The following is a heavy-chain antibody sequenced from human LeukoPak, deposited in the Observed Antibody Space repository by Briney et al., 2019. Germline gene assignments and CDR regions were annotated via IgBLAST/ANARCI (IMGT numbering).Heavy chain of an antibody. V-gene: IGHV4-4*07. J-gene: IGHJ4*02. CDR1: GGSINFYY. CDR3: ARGIADPYSFDS. Sequence: SETLSLTCTVSGGSINFYYWSWIRQPAGKGLEWIGRIYSTGSTNYSPSLKGRVTMSVDKSKNQFSLNQSSVTAADTAVYYCARGIADPYSFDSWGQGTLVTVSS. CDR2: IYSTGST. D-gene: IGHD6-13*01.